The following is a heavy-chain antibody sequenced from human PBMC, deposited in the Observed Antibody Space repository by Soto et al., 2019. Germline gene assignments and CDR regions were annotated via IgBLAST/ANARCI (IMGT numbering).Heavy chain of an antibody. V-gene: IGHV1-8*01. J-gene: IGHJ5*02. CDR1: GYTFTSYD. D-gene: IGHD3-16*02. CDR2: MNPNSGNT. CDR3: ARGLRGSYDYIWGSYRQGGWFDP. Sequence: ASVKVSCKASGYTFTSYDINWVRQATGQGLEWMGWMNPNSGNTGYAQKFQGRVTMTRNTSISTAYMELSSLRSEDTAVYYCARGLRGSYDYIWGSYRQGGWFDPWGQGTLVTVSS.